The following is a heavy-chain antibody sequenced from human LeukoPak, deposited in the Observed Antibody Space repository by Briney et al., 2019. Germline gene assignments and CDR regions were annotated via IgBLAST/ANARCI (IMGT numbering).Heavy chain of an antibody. CDR3: ARDGPCSGGSCLYYYYYGMDV. D-gene: IGHD2-15*01. CDR1: GFNFRAYW. Sequence: GGSLRLSCTTSGFNFRAYWMAWVRQAPGKGLEWVSSISSSSSYIYYADSVKGRFTISRDNAKNSLYLQMNSLRAEDTAVYYCARDGPCSGGSCLYYYYYGMDVWGQGTTVTVSS. J-gene: IGHJ6*02. V-gene: IGHV3-21*01. CDR2: ISSSSSYI.